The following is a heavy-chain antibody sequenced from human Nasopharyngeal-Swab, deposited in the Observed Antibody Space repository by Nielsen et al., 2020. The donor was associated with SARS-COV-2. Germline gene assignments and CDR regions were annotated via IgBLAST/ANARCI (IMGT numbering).Heavy chain of an antibody. CDR3: ARDQLMVEYYYYGMDV. J-gene: IGHJ6*02. CDR1: GGSFSASY. V-gene: IGHV4-34*01. Sequence: SETLSLTCAVYGGSFSASYWGWIRQPPGEGLEWIGEINHSGSTNYNPSLRGRVAISVDTSNNQVSLKLTSVTDADTAVYYCARDQLMVEYYYYGMDVWGQGTTVTVSS. D-gene: IGHD2-8*01. CDR2: INHSGST.